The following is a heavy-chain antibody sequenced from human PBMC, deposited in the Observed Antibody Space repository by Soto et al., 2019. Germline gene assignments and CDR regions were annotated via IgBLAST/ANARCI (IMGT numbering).Heavy chain of an antibody. CDR3: AKDRDNWNYDAFDI. V-gene: IGHV3-9*01. CDR1: GFTFDDYA. Sequence: PGGSLRLSCAASGFTFDDYAMHWVRQAPGKGLEWVSGISWNSGSIGYADSVKGRFTISRDNAKNSLYLQMNSLRAEDTALYYCAKDRDNWNYDAFDIWGQGTMVT. J-gene: IGHJ3*02. CDR2: ISWNSGSI. D-gene: IGHD1-7*01.